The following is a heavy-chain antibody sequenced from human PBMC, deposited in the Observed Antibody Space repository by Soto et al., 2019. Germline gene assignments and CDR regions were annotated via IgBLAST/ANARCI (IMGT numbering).Heavy chain of an antibody. D-gene: IGHD5-12*01. V-gene: IGHV3-23*01. CDR2: ISAGGAT. Sequence: EVQLLESGGGLVQPGGSLRISCAASGFIFSTQGMSWVRQAPGKGLEWVSGISAGGATYYADSVRGRFTIFRDNSKNTLYLQMNSLRVEDTAFYYCAKGVDATSQLGYWGQGTLVTVSS. CDR1: GFIFSTQG. CDR3: AKGVDATSQLGY. J-gene: IGHJ4*02.